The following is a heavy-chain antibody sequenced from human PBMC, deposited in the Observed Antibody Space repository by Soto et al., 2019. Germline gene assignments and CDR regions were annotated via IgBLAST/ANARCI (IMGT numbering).Heavy chain of an antibody. CDR1: GFSLSTSGVG. J-gene: IGHJ4*02. D-gene: IGHD6-13*01. Sequence: SGPTLVNPTQTLTLTCTFSGFSLSTSGVGVGWIRQPPGKALEWLAVIYWNDDKRYSPSLQTRLTITKDISRNQVVLTLTNMDPVDTATYYCAHSLTTTSTWAPIDYWGQGTLVTVSS. V-gene: IGHV2-5*01. CDR3: AHSLTTTSTWAPIDY. CDR2: IYWNDDK.